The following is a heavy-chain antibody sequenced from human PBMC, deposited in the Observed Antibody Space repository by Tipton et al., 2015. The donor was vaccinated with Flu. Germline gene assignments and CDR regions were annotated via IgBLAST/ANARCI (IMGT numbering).Heavy chain of an antibody. Sequence: WSWIRQPPGKGLEWIGEINHSGSTHYNPSLKSRVTISVDTSKNQFSLRLSSVTAADTAVYYCARDWLNWGQGTLVTVSS. J-gene: IGHJ4*02. CDR3: ARDWLN. CDR2: INHSGST. D-gene: IGHD3-9*01. V-gene: IGHV4-34*01.